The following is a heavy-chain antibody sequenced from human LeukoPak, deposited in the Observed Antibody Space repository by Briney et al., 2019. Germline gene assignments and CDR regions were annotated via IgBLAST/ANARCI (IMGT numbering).Heavy chain of an antibody. CDR3: PRLKGSGVFAY. D-gene: IGHD2-15*01. V-gene: IGHV1-69*05. CDR2: IIPIFGTA. J-gene: IGHJ4*02. Sequence: ASVKVSCKASGGTFSSYAISWVRQAPGQGLEWMGRIIPIFGTANYAQKFQGRVTMTTDESTSTAYMELSRLRSEDTAVYYCPRLKGSGVFAYWGQGPLVTVSS. CDR1: GGTFSSYA.